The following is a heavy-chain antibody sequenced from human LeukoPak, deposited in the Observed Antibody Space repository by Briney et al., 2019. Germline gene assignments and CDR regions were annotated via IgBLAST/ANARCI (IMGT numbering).Heavy chain of an antibody. V-gene: IGHV3-30*02. Sequence: AGGSLRLSCAASGFTFSSYGMHWVRQAPGKGLEWVAFIRYDGSNKYYADSVKGRFTISRDNSKNTLYLQMNSLRAEDTAVYYCAKSHCSSTSCYVDYWGQGTLVTASS. CDR2: IRYDGSNK. J-gene: IGHJ4*02. CDR3: AKSHCSSTSCYVDY. CDR1: GFTFSSYG. D-gene: IGHD2-2*01.